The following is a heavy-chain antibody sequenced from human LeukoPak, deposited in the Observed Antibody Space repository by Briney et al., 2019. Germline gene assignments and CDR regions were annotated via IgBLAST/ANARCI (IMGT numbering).Heavy chain of an antibody. D-gene: IGHD6-13*01. CDR3: ARGLYSSSWYWFDP. V-gene: IGHV4-61*02. J-gene: IGHJ5*02. CDR2: IYTSGST. CDR1: GGSTSSGSYY. Sequence: SETLSLTCTVSGGSTSSGSYYWSWIRQPAGKGLEWIGRIYTSGSTNYNPSLKSRVTISVDTSKNQFSLKLSSVTAADTAAYYCARGLYSSSWYWFDPWGQGTLVTVSS.